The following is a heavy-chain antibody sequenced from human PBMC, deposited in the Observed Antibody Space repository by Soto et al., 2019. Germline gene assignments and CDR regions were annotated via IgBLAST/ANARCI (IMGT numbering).Heavy chain of an antibody. V-gene: IGHV4-61*01. CDR3: ARGLGYYDSSGYYNYYYYGMDV. Sequence: SETLSLTCTVSGGSVSSGSYYWSWIRQPPGKGLEWIGYIYYSGSTNYNPSLKSRVTISVDTSKNQFSLKLSSVTAADTAVYYCARGLGYYDSSGYYNYYYYGMDVWGQGTTVTVSS. J-gene: IGHJ6*02. CDR2: IYYSGST. D-gene: IGHD3-22*01. CDR1: GGSVSSGSYY.